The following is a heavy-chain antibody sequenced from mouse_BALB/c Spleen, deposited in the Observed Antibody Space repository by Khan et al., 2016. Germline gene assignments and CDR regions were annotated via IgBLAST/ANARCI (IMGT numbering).Heavy chain of an antibody. J-gene: IGHJ3*01. CDR1: GYAFSSYW. Sequence: QVQLQQSGAELVRPGSSVKISCKASGYAFSSYWMNWVKQRPGQGLEWIGQIYPGDGDTNYNGKFKGKATLTADKSSSTAYMLLSSLTSEYSAVYFCAREGYGYDTFAYWGQGTLVTVSA. CDR3: AREGYGYDTFAY. V-gene: IGHV1-80*01. D-gene: IGHD2-2*01. CDR2: IYPGDGDT.